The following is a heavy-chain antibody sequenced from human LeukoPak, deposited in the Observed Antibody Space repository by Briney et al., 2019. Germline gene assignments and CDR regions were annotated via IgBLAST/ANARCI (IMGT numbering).Heavy chain of an antibody. J-gene: IGHJ4*02. D-gene: IGHD7-27*01. V-gene: IGHV3-23*01. Sequence: GGSLRLSCAASGFTFSIYAMSWVRQAPGKGLEWVSAISGSGDRTYYADSVKGRFTISRDNSKNTLYLQMNSLRAEDTAVYYCAARPGFYFDYWGQGTLVTVSS. CDR2: ISGSGDRT. CDR3: AARPGFYFDY. CDR1: GFTFSIYA.